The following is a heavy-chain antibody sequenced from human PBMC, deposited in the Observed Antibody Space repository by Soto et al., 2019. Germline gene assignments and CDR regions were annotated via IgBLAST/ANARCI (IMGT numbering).Heavy chain of an antibody. J-gene: IGHJ6*01. CDR3: TREGAYTSPPYYYFYAMDV. CDR2: MRAKAFGGTT. D-gene: IGHD2-2*01. Sequence: GGSLRLSCQGSGFTFRDYAISWVRQAPGKGLQWVGFMRAKAFGGTTEYATFVKGRFTISRDDSKSVAYLQMNSLETEDTAVYYCTREGAYTSPPYYYFYAMDVWGQGTRVTVSS. CDR1: GFTFRDYA. V-gene: IGHV3-49*04.